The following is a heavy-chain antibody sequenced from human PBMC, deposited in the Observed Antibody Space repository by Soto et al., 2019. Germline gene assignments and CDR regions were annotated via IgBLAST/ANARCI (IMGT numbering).Heavy chain of an antibody. CDR1: GGTFSSYA. Sequence: QVQLVQSGAEVKKPGASVKVSCKASGGTFSSYAISWVRQAPGQGLEWMGGLIPIFGTANYAHKFQGRVTSTADESTSTAYMELSSLRSEDTAVYYCANDGSGPGGAFAIWGQGTMVTVS. V-gene: IGHV1-69*01. D-gene: IGHD3-10*01. J-gene: IGHJ3*02. CDR3: ANDGSGPGGAFAI. CDR2: LIPIFGTA.